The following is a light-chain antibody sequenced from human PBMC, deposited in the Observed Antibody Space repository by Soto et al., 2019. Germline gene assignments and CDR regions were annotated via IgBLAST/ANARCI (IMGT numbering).Light chain of an antibody. CDR3: QHYCNSQWT. CDR1: QTVCNNY. V-gene: IGKV3-20*01. CDR2: GAS. Sequence: EIVLTQSPGPLSLSPGERASLSCRASQTVCNNYLAWYQQRPGQAPRLLISGASTRATGIPDRISGSGSGTDFTLTIIRLEPEDFAVYYCQHYCNSQWTFGQGTKVEIK. J-gene: IGKJ1*01.